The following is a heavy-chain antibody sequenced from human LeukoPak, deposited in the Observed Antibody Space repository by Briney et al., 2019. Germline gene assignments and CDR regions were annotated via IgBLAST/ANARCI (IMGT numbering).Heavy chain of an antibody. CDR3: AKSPQKVGATYFDY. Sequence: PGGSLRLSCAASGFTFSSYAMSWVRQAPGKGLEWVSGISGSGGSTYYADSVKGRFTISRDNSKSTLYLQMNSLRAEDTAVYYCAKSPQKVGATYFDYWGQGTLVTVSS. CDR1: GFTFSSYA. V-gene: IGHV3-23*01. J-gene: IGHJ4*02. CDR2: ISGSGGST. D-gene: IGHD1-26*01.